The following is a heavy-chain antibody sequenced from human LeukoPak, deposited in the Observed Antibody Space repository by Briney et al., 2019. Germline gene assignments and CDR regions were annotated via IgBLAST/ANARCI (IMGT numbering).Heavy chain of an antibody. J-gene: IGHJ2*01. D-gene: IGHD1-1*01. CDR2: IYHSGST. V-gene: IGHV4-38-2*02. CDR1: GYSISSGYY. CDR3: ARLPERYPPPPWWYFDL. Sequence: PSETLSLTCTVSGYSISSGYYWGWIRQPPGKGLEWIGSIYHSGSTYYNPSLKSRVTISVDMSKNQFSLKLSSVTAADTAVYYCARLPERYPPPPWWYFDLWGRGTLVTVSS.